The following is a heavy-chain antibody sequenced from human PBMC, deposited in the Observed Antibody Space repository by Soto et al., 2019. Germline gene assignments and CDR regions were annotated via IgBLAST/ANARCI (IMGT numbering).Heavy chain of an antibody. CDR3: ARALPITMVRGVISFWFDP. D-gene: IGHD3-10*01. V-gene: IGHV4-30-4*01. Sequence: SETLSLTCTVSGGSISSGDYYWSWIRQPPGKGLEWIGYIYYSGSTYYNPSLKSRVTISVDTSKNQFSLKLSSVTAADTAVYYCARALPITMVRGVISFWFDPWGQGTLVTVSS. CDR2: IYYSGST. J-gene: IGHJ5*02. CDR1: GGSISSGDYY.